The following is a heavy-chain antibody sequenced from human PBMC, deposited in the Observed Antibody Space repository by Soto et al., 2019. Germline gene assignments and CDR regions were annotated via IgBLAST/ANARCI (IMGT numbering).Heavy chain of an antibody. CDR2: IIPIFGTA. CDR1: GGTFSSYA. CDR3: ARGGGTRMYSSSWCRFGFDP. D-gene: IGHD6-13*01. V-gene: IGHV1-69*06. Sequence: QVQLVQSGAEVKKPGSSVKVSCKASGGTFSSYAISWVRQAPGQGLEWMGGIIPIFGTANYAQKFQGRVTITADKSTSTAYMELSSLRSEDTAVYYCARGGGTRMYSSSWCRFGFDPWGQGTLVTVSS. J-gene: IGHJ5*02.